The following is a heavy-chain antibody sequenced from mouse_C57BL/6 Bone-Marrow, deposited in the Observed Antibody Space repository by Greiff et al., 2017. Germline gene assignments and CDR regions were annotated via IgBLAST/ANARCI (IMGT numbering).Heavy chain of an antibody. CDR1: GYSITSGYD. D-gene: IGHD2-5*01. V-gene: IGHV3-1*01. J-gene: IGHJ1*03. CDR2: ISYSGST. Sequence: EVQVVESGPGMVKPSQSLSLTCTVTGYSITSGYDWHWIRHFPGNKLEWMGYISYSGSTNYNPSLKSRISITHDTSKNHFFLKLNSVTTEDTATYYCARGGYSKDWYFDVWGTGTTVTVSS. CDR3: ARGGYSKDWYFDV.